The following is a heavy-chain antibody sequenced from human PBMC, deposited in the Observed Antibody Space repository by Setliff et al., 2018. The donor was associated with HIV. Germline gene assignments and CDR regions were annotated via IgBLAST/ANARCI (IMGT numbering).Heavy chain of an antibody. CDR3: ARGGSSNWYEGYFDY. CDR2: INHSGSP. D-gene: IGHD2-2*01. CDR1: GGSFSGYY. J-gene: IGHJ4*02. V-gene: IGHV4-34*01. Sequence: LSLTCAVYGGSFSGYYWTWIRQPPGKGLEWIGEINHSGSPTYDPSLKGRVTILVDTSKNQFSLKLSSVTAADTAVYYCARGGSSNWYEGYFDYWGQGTLVTVSS.